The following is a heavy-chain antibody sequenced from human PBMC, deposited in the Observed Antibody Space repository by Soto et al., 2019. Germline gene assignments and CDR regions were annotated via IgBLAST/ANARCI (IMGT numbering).Heavy chain of an antibody. CDR3: AKEVDTAMVAEYYFDY. CDR1: GFTFSSYG. CDR2: ISYDGSNK. J-gene: IGHJ4*02. D-gene: IGHD5-18*01. Sequence: QVQLVESGGGVVQPGRSLRLSCAASGFTFSSYGMHWVRQAPGKGLEWVAVISYDGSNKYYADSVKGRFTISRDNSKNTLYLQMNSLRADDTAVYYCAKEVDTAMVAEYYFDYWGQGTLVTVSS. V-gene: IGHV3-30*18.